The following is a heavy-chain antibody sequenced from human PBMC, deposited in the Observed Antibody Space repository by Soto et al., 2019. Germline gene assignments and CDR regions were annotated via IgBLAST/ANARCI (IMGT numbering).Heavy chain of an antibody. V-gene: IGHV3-33*01. CDR2: IWYDGSNK. J-gene: IGHJ4*02. D-gene: IGHD6-13*01. CDR1: GFTFSGYG. CDR3: ARSIAGIPRYYFDY. Sequence: PGGSLRLSCAASGFTFSGYGMHWVRQAPGKGLEWVAVIWYDGSNKYYADSVKGRFTISRDNSKNTLYLQMNSLRAEDTAVYYCARSIAGIPRYYFDYWGQGTLVTVSS.